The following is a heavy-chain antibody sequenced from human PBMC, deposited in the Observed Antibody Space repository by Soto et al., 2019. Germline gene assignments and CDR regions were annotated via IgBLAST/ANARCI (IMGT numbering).Heavy chain of an antibody. CDR3: TMTTVTTWGY. D-gene: IGHD4-17*01. V-gene: IGHV3-73*01. CDR1: GFTFSGSA. J-gene: IGHJ4*02. Sequence: EVQLVESGGGLVQPGGSLKLSCAASGFTFSGSAMHWVRQASGKGLEWVGGIRSKANSYATAYAASVKGRFTISRDDSKNTAYLQMNSLKTEDTAVYYCTMTTVTTWGYWGQGTLVTVSS. CDR2: IRSKANSYAT.